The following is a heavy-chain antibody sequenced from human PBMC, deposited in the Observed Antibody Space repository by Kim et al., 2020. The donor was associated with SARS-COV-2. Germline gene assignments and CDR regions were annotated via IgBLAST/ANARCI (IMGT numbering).Heavy chain of an antibody. CDR3: AKDSLGVYDFWSGYNGWFDP. CDR2: ISWNSGSI. CDR1: GFTFGDYA. J-gene: IGHJ5*02. V-gene: IGHV3-9*01. Sequence: GGSLRLSCAASGFTFGDYAMHWVRQAPGKGLEWVSGISWNSGSIGYADSVKGRFTISRDNAKNSLYLQMNSLRAEDTALYYCAKDSLGVYDFWSGYNGWFDPWGQGTLVTVSS. D-gene: IGHD3-3*01.